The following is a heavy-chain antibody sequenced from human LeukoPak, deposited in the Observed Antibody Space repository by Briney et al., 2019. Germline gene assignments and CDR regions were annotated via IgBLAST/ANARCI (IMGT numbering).Heavy chain of an antibody. V-gene: IGHV1-18*01. D-gene: IGHD3-16*02. CDR3: ARVSDYVWGSYRIPNDY. Sequence: ASVKVSCKASGYTFTSYGISWVRQAPGQGLEWMGWISAYNGNTNYAQKLQGRVTMTTDTSTSTAYMELRSLRSEDTAVYYCARVSDYVWGSYRIPNDYWGQGTLVTVSS. J-gene: IGHJ4*02. CDR1: GYTFTSYG. CDR2: ISAYNGNT.